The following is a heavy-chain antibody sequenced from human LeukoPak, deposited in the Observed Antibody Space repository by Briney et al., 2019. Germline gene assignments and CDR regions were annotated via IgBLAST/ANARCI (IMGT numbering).Heavy chain of an antibody. J-gene: IGHJ4*02. D-gene: IGHD2-15*01. CDR2: ISGSGGST. V-gene: IGHV3-23*01. CDR3: AKDGVVVGPSY. CDR1: GFTFSSYA. Sequence: GGSLRLSCAASGFTFSSYAMSWVRQAPGKGLEWVSVISGSGGSTYYAYSVKGRFTISRDNSKNTLYLQMNSLRAEDTAVYYCAKDGVVVGPSYWGQGTLVTVSS.